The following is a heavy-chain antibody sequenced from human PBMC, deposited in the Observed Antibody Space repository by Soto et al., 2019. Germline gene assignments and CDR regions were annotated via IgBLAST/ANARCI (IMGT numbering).Heavy chain of an antibody. CDR2: MNPNSGNT. J-gene: IGHJ3*01. CDR1: GYTFTSYD. CDR3: ALHLGLFNAFDV. V-gene: IGHV1-8*01. Sequence: QVQLVQSGAEVKKPGASVKVSCKASGYTFTSYDINWVRQATGQGREWMGWMNPNSGNTGYAQKFQGRVTMTRNTSIGTAYMQLSGLRSEHTAVYYCALHLGLFNAFDVWGQGTMVTVSS.